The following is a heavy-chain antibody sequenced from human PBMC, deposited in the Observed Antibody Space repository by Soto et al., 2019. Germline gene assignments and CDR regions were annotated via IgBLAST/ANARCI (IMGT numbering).Heavy chain of an antibody. CDR1: GGSVSDKTYY. Sequence: SETRSLTCSVSGGSVSDKTYYWSWILQPPGKRLEWIGYVYYSVTTSYNPSLESRVTISVDLSKNRFSLRLSSVTTADTALYHCASTTAVPNTLRSRYFSEYWGQGTMVTVSS. CDR3: ASTTAVPNTLRSRYFSEY. V-gene: IGHV4-61*01. J-gene: IGHJ4*02. CDR2: VYYSVTT. D-gene: IGHD4-17*01.